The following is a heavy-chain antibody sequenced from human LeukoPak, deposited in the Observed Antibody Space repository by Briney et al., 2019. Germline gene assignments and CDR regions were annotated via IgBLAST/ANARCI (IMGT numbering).Heavy chain of an antibody. V-gene: IGHV1-46*01. CDR1: GGTFSSYA. CDR3: ARVTGTTNPLFDY. Sequence: ASVKVSCKASGGTFSSYAISWVRQAPGQGLEWMGIINPSGGSTSYAQKFQGRVTMTRDTSTSTVYMELSSLRSEDTAVYYCARVTGTTNPLFDYWGQGTLVTVSS. J-gene: IGHJ4*02. CDR2: INPSGGST. D-gene: IGHD1-1*01.